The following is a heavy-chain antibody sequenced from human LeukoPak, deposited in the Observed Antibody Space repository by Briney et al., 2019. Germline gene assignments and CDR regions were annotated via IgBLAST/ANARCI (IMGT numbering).Heavy chain of an antibody. V-gene: IGHV3-11*01. CDR1: GFTFSDYY. D-gene: IGHD4-17*01. J-gene: IGHJ4*02. CDR3: AGKEMTTVTTGFDY. Sequence: GGSLRLSCAASGFTFSDYYMSWIRQAPGKGLEWVSYISSSGTTIYNADSVKGRFTISRDNAKNSLYLQMNSLRAEDTAVYYCAGKEMTTVTTGFDYWGQGTLVTVSS. CDR2: ISSSGTTI.